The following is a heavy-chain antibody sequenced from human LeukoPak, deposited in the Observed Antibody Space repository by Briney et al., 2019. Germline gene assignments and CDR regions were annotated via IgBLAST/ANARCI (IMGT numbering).Heavy chain of an antibody. CDR3: ARGLVGYCSSTSCYAPLYFDY. CDR1: GGSFSGYY. Sequence: SETLSLTCAVYGGSFSGYYWSWLRQPPGKGLEWIGEINHSGSTNYNPSLKSRVTISVDTSKNQFSLKLSSVTAADTTVYYCARGLVGYCSSTSCYAPLYFDYWGQGTLVTVSS. D-gene: IGHD2-2*01. V-gene: IGHV4-34*01. CDR2: INHSGST. J-gene: IGHJ4*02.